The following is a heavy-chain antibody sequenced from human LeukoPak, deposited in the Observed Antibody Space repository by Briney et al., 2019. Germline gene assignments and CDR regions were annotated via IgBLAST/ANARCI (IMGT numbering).Heavy chain of an antibody. V-gene: IGHV3-30*18. CDR1: GFTFSSYA. J-gene: IGHJ4*02. CDR3: VKEGTPYVGSYFDY. D-gene: IGHD3-10*01. CDR2: ISHDGSLN. Sequence: EGSLRLSCAASGFTFSSYAMSWVRQAPGKGLEWVAVISHDGSLNYYADSVTGRFTISRDNPRNMLYLQMNSLRADDTAVYYCVKEGTPYVGSYFDYWGQGTLVTVSS.